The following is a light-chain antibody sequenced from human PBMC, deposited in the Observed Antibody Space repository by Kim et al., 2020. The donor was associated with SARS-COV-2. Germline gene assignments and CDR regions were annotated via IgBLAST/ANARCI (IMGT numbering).Light chain of an antibody. V-gene: IGLV1-47*01. J-gene: IGLJ3*02. CDR2: RNN. Sequence: QSVLTQPPSASGTPGQRVTISCSGSSSDIGSNYVYWYQQLPGTAPKLLIYRNNPRPSGVPDRFSGSKSGTSASLAISGLRSEDEADYYCAAWDDSLSGHWVFGGGTQLTVL. CDR1: SSDIGSNY. CDR3: AAWDDSLSGHWV.